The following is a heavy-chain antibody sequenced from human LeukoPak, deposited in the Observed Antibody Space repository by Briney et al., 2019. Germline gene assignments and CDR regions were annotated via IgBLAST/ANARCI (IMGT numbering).Heavy chain of an antibody. CDR3: ARRDSSGYHYFDY. CDR1: GFRFTTYW. V-gene: IGHV5-51*01. Sequence: GESLKISCKGSGFRFTTYWIGWVRQMPGRGLEWMGIIYPGDSETRYSPSFQGQVTISADKSINTAYLQWSSLKASDTAMCYCARRDSSGYHYFDYWGQGTLVTVSS. D-gene: IGHD3-22*01. J-gene: IGHJ4*02. CDR2: IYPGDSET.